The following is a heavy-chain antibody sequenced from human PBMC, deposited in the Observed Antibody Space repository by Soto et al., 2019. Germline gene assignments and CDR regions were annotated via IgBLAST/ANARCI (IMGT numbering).Heavy chain of an antibody. CDR2: INNDGSST. CDR1: GFTFSRYW. J-gene: IGHJ4*02. CDR3: TRDPPRFSEWSAYFDS. Sequence: GGSLRLSCVVSGFTFSRYWMHWVRQAPGKGLVWVSHINNDGSSTNYADSVKGRFTISRDNAKNTLYLHMNSLRAEDTAVYYCTRDPPRFSEWSAYFDSWGQGTLVTVSS. V-gene: IGHV3-74*01. D-gene: IGHD3-3*01.